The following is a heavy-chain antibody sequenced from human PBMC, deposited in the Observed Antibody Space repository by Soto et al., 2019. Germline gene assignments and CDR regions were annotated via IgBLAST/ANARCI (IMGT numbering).Heavy chain of an antibody. J-gene: IGHJ4*02. D-gene: IGHD1-1*01. CDR1: GFTFSSYS. V-gene: IGHV3-21*01. Sequence: GGSLRLSCAASGFTFSSYSMNWVRQAPGKGLEWVSSISSSSSYIYYADSVKGRFTISRDNAKNSLYLQMNSLRAEDTAVYYCARDRKYNWNDDGWDWGQGTLVTVSS. CDR3: ARDRKYNWNDDGWD. CDR2: ISSSSSYI.